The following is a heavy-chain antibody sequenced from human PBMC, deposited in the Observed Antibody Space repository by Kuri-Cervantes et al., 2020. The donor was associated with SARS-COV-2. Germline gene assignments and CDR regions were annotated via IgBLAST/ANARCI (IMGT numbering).Heavy chain of an antibody. CDR1: GGSISSYY. D-gene: IGHD3-3*01. V-gene: IGHV4-59*01. CDR2: IYYRGST. CDR3: ARWPSWSGSIDY. J-gene: IGHJ4*02. Sequence: GSLRLSCTVSGGSISSYYWSWIRQPPGKGLEWIGYIYYRGSTNYNPSLKSRVTISVDTSKNQFSLKLSSVTAADTAVYYCARWPSWSGSIDYWGQGTLVTVSS.